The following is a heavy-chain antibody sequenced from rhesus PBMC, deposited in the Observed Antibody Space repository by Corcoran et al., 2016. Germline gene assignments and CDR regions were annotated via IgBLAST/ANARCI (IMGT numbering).Heavy chain of an antibody. CDR3: ARGYSGSWNFLDL. V-gene: IGHV1-198*02. CDR1: GFTFGSYA. Sequence: QVQLVQSGAEVKKPGASVKVSCKDSGFTFGSYAINWVRHAPGQGFEWMGVIIPLVGITNYGEKFQGRVTVTSEMSTSTAYMELSSLRSEDTAVYYCARGYSGSWNFLDLWGPGTPITISS. J-gene: IGHJ2*01. CDR2: IIPLVGIT. D-gene: IGHD6-25*01.